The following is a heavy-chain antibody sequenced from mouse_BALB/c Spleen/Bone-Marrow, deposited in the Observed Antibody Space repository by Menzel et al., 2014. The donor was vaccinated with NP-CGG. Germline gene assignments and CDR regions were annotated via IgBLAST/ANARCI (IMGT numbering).Heavy chain of an antibody. V-gene: IGHV14-3*02. Sequence: EVKLMESGAELVKPGASVKLSCTASGFNIKDTYMHWVKQRPEQGLEWIGRIDPANGNIKYDPKFQGKATITADTSSNTAYLQLSSLTSEDTAVYYCAPYHYGRWFANWGQGTLVTVSA. CDR3: APYHYGRWFAN. D-gene: IGHD1-1*01. J-gene: IGHJ3*01. CDR1: GFNIKDTY. CDR2: IDPANGNI.